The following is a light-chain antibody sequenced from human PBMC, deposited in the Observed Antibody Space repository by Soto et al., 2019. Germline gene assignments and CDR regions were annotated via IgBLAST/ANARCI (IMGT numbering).Light chain of an antibody. J-gene: IGLJ2*01. CDR2: EVS. CDR3: SSYTSSSVV. CDR1: SGDVGGYNY. Sequence: QSALTQPASVSGSPGQPITISCTGTSGDVGGYNYVSWYQQHPGKAPKLMIYEVSNRPSGVSNRFSGSKSGNTASLTISGLQAEDEADYYCSSYTSSSVVFGGGTQLTVL. V-gene: IGLV2-14*01.